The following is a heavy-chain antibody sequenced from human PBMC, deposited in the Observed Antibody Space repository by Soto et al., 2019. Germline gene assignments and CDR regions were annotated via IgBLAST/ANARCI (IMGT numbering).Heavy chain of an antibody. J-gene: IGHJ4*02. CDR1: GGSFSGYY. CDR3: ASRAAAATERVFDY. V-gene: IGHV4-34*01. D-gene: IGHD6-13*01. Sequence: QVQLQQWGAGLLKPSETLSLTCAVYGGSFSGYYWSWIRQPPGKGLEWIGEINHSASTNYNPSLKSRVTISVDTSKNQFSLKLSSVTAADTAVYYCASRAAAATERVFDYWGQGTLVTVSS. CDR2: INHSAST.